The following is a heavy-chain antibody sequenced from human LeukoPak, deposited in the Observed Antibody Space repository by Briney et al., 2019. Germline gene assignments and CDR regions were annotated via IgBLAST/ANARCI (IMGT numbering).Heavy chain of an antibody. D-gene: IGHD3-9*01. CDR2: ISSSSSYI. CDR3: ARANYDILTGSYYFDY. CDR1: GFTFSSYS. J-gene: IGHJ4*02. V-gene: IGHV3-21*01. Sequence: GGSLRLFCAASGFTFSSYSMNWVRQAPGKGLEWVSSISSSSSYIYYADSVKGRFTISRDNAKNSLYLQMNSLRAEDTAVYYCARANYDILTGSYYFDYWGQGTLVTVSS.